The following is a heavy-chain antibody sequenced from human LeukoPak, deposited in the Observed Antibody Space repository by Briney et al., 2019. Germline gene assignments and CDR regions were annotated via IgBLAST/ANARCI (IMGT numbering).Heavy chain of an antibody. CDR1: GFTFSSYW. CDR3: AKGAAAAGTVFDY. V-gene: IGHV3-74*01. J-gene: IGHJ4*02. Sequence: GGSLRLSCAASGFTFSSYWMHWVRQAPGKGLVWVSRINSGGSSTYYADSVKGRFTISRDNSKNTLYLQMNSLRAEDTAVYYCAKGAAAAGTVFDYWGQGTLVTVSS. CDR2: INSGGSST. D-gene: IGHD6-13*01.